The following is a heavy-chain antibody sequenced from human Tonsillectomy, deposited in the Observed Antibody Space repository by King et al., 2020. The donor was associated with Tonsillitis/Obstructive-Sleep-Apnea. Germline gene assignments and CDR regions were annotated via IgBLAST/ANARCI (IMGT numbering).Heavy chain of an antibody. V-gene: IGHV4-59*01. CDR3: AGGHSGSYFDY. CDR2: IYYTGST. Sequence: QLQESGPGLVKPSETLSLTCTVSGGSISTYYWSWIRQPPGKGLEWIGYIYYTGSTNYNPSLKSRVTISVDTSKNQFSLRLSSVTAADTAVYYCAGGHSGSYFDYWGQGTLVTVSS. D-gene: IGHD1-26*01. CDR1: GGSISTYY. J-gene: IGHJ4*02.